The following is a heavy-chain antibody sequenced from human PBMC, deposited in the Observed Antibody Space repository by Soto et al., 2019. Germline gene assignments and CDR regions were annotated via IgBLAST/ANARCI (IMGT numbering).Heavy chain of an antibody. J-gene: IGHJ2*01. CDR2: ISYDGSNK. CDR1: GLTFSSYG. D-gene: IGHD5-18*01. Sequence: QPGGSLRLSCAASGLTFSSYGMDWVRQAPGKGLEWVAVISYDGSNKYYADSVKGRFTISRDNSKNTLYLQMNSLRAEDTAVYYCAKDFLYRGYSSYWYFDLWGRGTLVTVS. V-gene: IGHV3-30*18. CDR3: AKDFLYRGYSSYWYFDL.